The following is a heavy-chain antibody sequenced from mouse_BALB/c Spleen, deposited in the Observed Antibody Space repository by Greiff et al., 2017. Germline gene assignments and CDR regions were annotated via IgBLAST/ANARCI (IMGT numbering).Heavy chain of an antibody. CDR2: IDPSDSYT. CDR1: GYTFTSYW. CDR3: ARPYGNYVMDY. V-gene: IGHV1-69*02. Sequence: QVQLQQPGAELVKPGASVKLSCKASGYTFTSYWMHWVKQRPGQGLEWIGEIDPSDSYTNYNQKFKGKATLTVNKSSSTAYMQLSSLTSEDSAVYYCARPYGNYVMDYWGQGTSVTVSS. J-gene: IGHJ4*01. D-gene: IGHD2-1*01.